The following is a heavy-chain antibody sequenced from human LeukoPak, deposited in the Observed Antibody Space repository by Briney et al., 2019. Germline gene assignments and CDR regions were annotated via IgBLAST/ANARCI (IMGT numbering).Heavy chain of an antibody. Sequence: GGSLRLSCAASGFTFSDYYMSWIRQAPGKGLEWVSYISSSGSTIYYADSVKGRFTISRDNAKNSLYLQMNSLRAEDTAVYYCARAHLPMVRGSFPVIYWGQGTLVSVSS. CDR1: GFTFSDYY. J-gene: IGHJ4*02. CDR2: ISSSGSTI. V-gene: IGHV3-11*04. D-gene: IGHD3-10*01. CDR3: ARAHLPMVRGSFPVIY.